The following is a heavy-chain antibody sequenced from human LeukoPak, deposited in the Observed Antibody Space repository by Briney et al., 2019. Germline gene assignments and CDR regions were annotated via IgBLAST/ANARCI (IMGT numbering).Heavy chain of an antibody. J-gene: IGHJ4*02. Sequence: GGSLRLSCAASGFSLSDYWMTWVRQAPGKGLECVGNIKFDGSEIYYLDSVRGRSSISRDNAKNPLYLQMNSLRVEDTAVYYCTRDLNHDSSGWGQGTLVTVSS. V-gene: IGHV3-7*01. CDR3: TRDLNHDSSG. D-gene: IGHD3-22*01. CDR1: GFSLSDYW. CDR2: IKFDGSEI.